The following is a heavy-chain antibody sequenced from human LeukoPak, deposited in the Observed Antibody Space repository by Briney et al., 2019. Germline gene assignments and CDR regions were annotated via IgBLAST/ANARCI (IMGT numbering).Heavy chain of an antibody. CDR2: IKQDGSEK. D-gene: IGHD5-12*01. J-gene: IGHJ4*02. Sequence: QAGGSLRLSCAASGFTFSSYWMSWVRQAPGKGLEWVANIKQDGSEKYYVDSVKGRFTISRDNAKNSLYLQMNSLRAEDMAVYYCARGNSGYSGYDSFHSPTDIDYWGQGTLVTVSS. CDR1: GFTFSSYW. V-gene: IGHV3-7*01. CDR3: ARGNSGYSGYDSFHSPTDIDY.